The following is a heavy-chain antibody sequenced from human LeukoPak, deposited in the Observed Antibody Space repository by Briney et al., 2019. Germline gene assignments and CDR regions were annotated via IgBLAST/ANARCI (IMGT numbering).Heavy chain of an antibody. CDR3: AKSHGYSYGFDY. J-gene: IGHJ4*02. V-gene: IGHV3-66*01. Sequence: GRSLRLSCAASGFTVSSNYMSWVRQAPGKGLEWVSVIYSGGSTYYADSVKGRFTISRDNSKNTLYLQMNSLRAEDTAVYYCAKSHGYSYGFDYWGQGTLVTVSS. D-gene: IGHD5-18*01. CDR1: GFTVSSNY. CDR2: IYSGGST.